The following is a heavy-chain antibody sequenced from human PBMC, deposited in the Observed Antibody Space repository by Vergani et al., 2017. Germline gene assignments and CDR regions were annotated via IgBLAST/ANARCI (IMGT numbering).Heavy chain of an antibody. CDR3: ARVIGPDYYYMDV. CDR2: IIPILGIA. V-gene: IGHV1-69*04. CDR1: GGTFSSYA. J-gene: IGHJ6*03. Sequence: QVQLVQSGAEVKKPGSSVRVSCKASGGTFSSYAISWVRQAPGQGLEWMGRIIPILGIANYAQKFQGRVTITADKSTSTAYMELSSLRSEDTAVYYCARVIGPDYYYMDVWGKGTTVTVSS.